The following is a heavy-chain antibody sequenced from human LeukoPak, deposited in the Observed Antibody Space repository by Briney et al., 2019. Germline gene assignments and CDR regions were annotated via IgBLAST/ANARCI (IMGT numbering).Heavy chain of an antibody. CDR3: ARDPGDSSGYYPPYFDY. D-gene: IGHD3-22*01. CDR2: ISYDGSNK. J-gene: IGHJ4*02. V-gene: IGHV3-30-3*01. CDR1: GFTFSSYA. Sequence: GGSLRLSCAASGFTFSSYAMHWVRQAPGKGLEWVSVISYDGSNKYYADSVKGRFTISRDNSKNTLYLQMNSLRAEDTAVYSCARDPGDSSGYYPPYFDYWGQGTLVTVSS.